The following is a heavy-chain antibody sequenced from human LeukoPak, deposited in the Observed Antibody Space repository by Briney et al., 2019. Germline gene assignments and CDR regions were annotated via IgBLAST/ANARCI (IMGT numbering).Heavy chain of an antibody. D-gene: IGHD6-6*01. CDR3: ARAPPIYSSSPWFDP. CDR2: ISSSSSYI. V-gene: IGHV3-21*01. Sequence: PGGSLRLPCAASGFTFSSYSMNWVRQAPGKGLEWVSSISSSSSYIYYADSVKGRFTISRDNAKNSLYLQMNSLRAEDTAVYYCARAPPIYSSSPWFDPWGQGTLVTVSS. CDR1: GFTFSSYS. J-gene: IGHJ5*02.